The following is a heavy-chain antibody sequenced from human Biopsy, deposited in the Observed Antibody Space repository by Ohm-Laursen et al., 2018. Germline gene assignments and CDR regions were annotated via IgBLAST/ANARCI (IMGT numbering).Heavy chain of an antibody. V-gene: IGHV1-2*02. CDR1: GYTFTGYH. Sequence: SSVKVSCKASGYTFTGYHVHWVRQAPGQGLEWMGWISPKSGGTNYAQKFQGNITMTKNTSMSTAYMEMSRLRSDDTAVYYCTRGGYYYDSLAYYYWFDPWGQGTLVTVSS. J-gene: IGHJ5*02. D-gene: IGHD3-22*01. CDR2: ISPKSGGT. CDR3: TRGGYYYDSLAYYYWFDP.